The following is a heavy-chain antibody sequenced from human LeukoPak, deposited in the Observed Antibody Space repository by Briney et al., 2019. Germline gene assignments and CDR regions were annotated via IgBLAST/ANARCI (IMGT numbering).Heavy chain of an antibody. J-gene: IGHJ6*03. CDR1: GFTFSSYW. CDR2: IKQDGSEK. D-gene: IGHD2-15*01. Sequence: GGSLRLSCAASGFTFSSYWMSWVRQAPGKGLEWVANIKQDGSEKYYADSVKGRFTISRDNSKNTLYLQMNSLRTEDTAVYYCARVLRYCSGGNCYSGDLGYMDVWGKGTTVTISS. V-gene: IGHV3-7*03. CDR3: ARVLRYCSGGNCYSGDLGYMDV.